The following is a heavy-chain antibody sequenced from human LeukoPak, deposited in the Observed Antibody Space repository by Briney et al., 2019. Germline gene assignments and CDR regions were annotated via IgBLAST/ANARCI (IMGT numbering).Heavy chain of an antibody. D-gene: IGHD2-21*02. CDR2: INPNSGGT. Sequence: GASVKVSCKASGYTFTGYYMHWVRQAPGQGLEWMGWINPNSGGTNYAQKFQGRVTMTTDTSTSTAYMELRSLRSDDTAVYYCARDTYCGGDCYPRPFDYWGQGTLVTVSS. V-gene: IGHV1-2*02. CDR1: GYTFTGYY. J-gene: IGHJ4*02. CDR3: ARDTYCGGDCYPRPFDY.